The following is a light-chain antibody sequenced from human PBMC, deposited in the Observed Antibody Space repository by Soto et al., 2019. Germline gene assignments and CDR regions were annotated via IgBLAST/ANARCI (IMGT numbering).Light chain of an antibody. CDR1: QSVGTY. CDR2: KAS. Sequence: DIQMTQSPSSLSASVGDRVTITCRASQSVGTYLSWYQQKEGKAPKLLISKASSLESGVPSRFSGSGSGTEFTLTISSLQPDDSATYYCQQYNSYRAFGQGTKVEIK. V-gene: IGKV1-5*03. CDR3: QQYNSYRA. J-gene: IGKJ1*01.